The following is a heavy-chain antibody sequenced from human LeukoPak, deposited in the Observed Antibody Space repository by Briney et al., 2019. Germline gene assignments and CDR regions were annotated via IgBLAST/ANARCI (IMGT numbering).Heavy chain of an antibody. CDR2: INPNSGGT. Sequence: GSSVKVSCKASGYTFTGYYMHWVRQAPGQGLEWMGWINPNSGGTNYAQKFRGRVTMTRATSSSTAYMELSRLRSDDTAVYYCAREKYSSGWYSYWGQGTLVTVSS. CDR3: AREKYSSGWYSY. J-gene: IGHJ4*02. CDR1: GYTFTGYY. V-gene: IGHV1-2*02. D-gene: IGHD6-19*01.